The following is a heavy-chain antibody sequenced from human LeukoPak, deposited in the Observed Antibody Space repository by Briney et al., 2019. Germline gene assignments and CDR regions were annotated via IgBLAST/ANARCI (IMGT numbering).Heavy chain of an antibody. D-gene: IGHD6-19*01. CDR3: ARDHSSGWYNWFDP. J-gene: IGHJ5*02. CDR2: IYTSGST. Sequence: SETLSLTCTVSGDSITSGFYYWSWIRQPAGKGLEWIGRIYTSGSTKYNPSLKSRVTISLDTSKNQFSLKLSSVTAADTAVYYCARDHSSGWYNWFDPWGQGTLVTVSS. V-gene: IGHV4-61*02. CDR1: GDSITSGFYY.